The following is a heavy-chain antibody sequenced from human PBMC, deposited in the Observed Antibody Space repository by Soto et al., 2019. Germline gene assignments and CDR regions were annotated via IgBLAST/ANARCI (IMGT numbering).Heavy chain of an antibody. CDR3: ERDFTRYYDSSGYYYPDYFDY. V-gene: IGHV3-48*02. CDR2: ISSSSSTI. J-gene: IGHJ4*02. Sequence: GGSLRLSCAASGFTFSSYSMNWVRQAPGKGLEWVSYISSSSSTIYYADSVKGRFTISRDNAKNSLYLQMNSLRDEDTAVYYCERDFTRYYDSSGYYYPDYFDYWGQGTLVTVSS. CDR1: GFTFSSYS. D-gene: IGHD3-22*01.